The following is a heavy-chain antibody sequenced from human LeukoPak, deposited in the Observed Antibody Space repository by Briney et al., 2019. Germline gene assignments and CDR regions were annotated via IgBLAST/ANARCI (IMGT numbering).Heavy chain of an antibody. V-gene: IGHV4-61*02. CDR3: ARGGAAAGAFDY. J-gene: IGHJ4*02. D-gene: IGHD6-13*01. CDR1: GGSVSSGSHY. Sequence: SETLSLTCTVSGGSVSSGSHYWNWIRQPAGKGLEWIGRIYPSGATNYNPSLKSRVTMSVDTSKKQFSLKLSSVTAADTAVYYCARGGAAAGAFDYWGQGTLVTVSS. CDR2: IYPSGAT.